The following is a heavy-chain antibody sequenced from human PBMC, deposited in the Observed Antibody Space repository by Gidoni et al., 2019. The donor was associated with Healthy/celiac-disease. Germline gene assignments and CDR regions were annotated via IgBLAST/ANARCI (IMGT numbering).Heavy chain of an antibody. CDR2: ISGSGGST. CDR1: GFTFSRYA. Sequence: EVQLLESGGGLVQPGGSLRLSCAASGFTFSRYAMSWVRQAPGKGLEWVSAISGSGGSTYYADSVKGRFTISRDNSKNTLYLQMNSLRAEDTAVYYCAKDQAYCGGDCLDTNYGMDVWGQGTTVTVSS. CDR3: AKDQAYCGGDCLDTNYGMDV. V-gene: IGHV3-23*01. J-gene: IGHJ6*02. D-gene: IGHD2-21*02.